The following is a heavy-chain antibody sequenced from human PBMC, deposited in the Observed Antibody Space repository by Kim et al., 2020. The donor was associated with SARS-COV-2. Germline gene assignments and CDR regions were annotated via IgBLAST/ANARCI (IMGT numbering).Heavy chain of an antibody. CDR2: SYI. J-gene: IGHJ4*02. D-gene: IGHD7-27*01. Sequence: SYIYYAGSVKGRFTTSRDNAKNSLYLQMNSLRAEDPAWYYCASGNWGTTYWGQGTLVTVSS. CDR3: ASGNWGTTY. V-gene: IGHV3-21*01.